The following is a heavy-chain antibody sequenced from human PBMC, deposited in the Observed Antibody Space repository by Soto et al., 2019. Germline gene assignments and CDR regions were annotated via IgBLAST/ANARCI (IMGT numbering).Heavy chain of an antibody. CDR1: GFTFSSYW. D-gene: IGHD6-13*01. V-gene: IGHV3-74*01. Sequence: QLVESGGDLGQPGGSLRLSCAASGFTFSSYWMHWVRQAPGKGLVWVARIDSDGGRIRYADSVKGRFTISRDNAKNMVYLQMNSLRADDTAIYYCARRLSSRWLNYGMDVWGQGTTVTVSS. CDR3: ARRLSSRWLNYGMDV. J-gene: IGHJ6*02. CDR2: IDSDGGRI.